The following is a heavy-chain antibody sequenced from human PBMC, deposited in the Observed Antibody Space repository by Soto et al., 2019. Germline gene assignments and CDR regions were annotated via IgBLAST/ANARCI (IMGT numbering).Heavy chain of an antibody. Sequence: SETLSLTCTVSGGSISSRNYYWGWIRQPPGKGLEWIGSIYYSGSTYYNPSLKSRVTISVDTSKNQFSLKLSSVTAADTAMYYCARLFEQWLGNNWFDPWGQGTLVTVSS. J-gene: IGHJ5*02. CDR2: IYYSGST. D-gene: IGHD6-19*01. V-gene: IGHV4-39*01. CDR1: GGSISSRNYY. CDR3: ARLFEQWLGNNWFDP.